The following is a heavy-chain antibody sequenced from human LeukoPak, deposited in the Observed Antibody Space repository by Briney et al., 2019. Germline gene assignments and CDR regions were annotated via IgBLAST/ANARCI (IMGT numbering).Heavy chain of an antibody. CDR1: GFTFDDYA. Sequence: GGSLRLSCAASGFTFDDYAMHWVRQAPGKGLEWVSGISWNSGSIGYADSVKGRFTISRDNAKNSLYLQMNSLRAEDTALYYCAKDKASGWELLQGAFDIWGQGTMVTVSS. CDR2: ISWNSGSI. CDR3: AKDKASGWELLQGAFDI. J-gene: IGHJ3*02. V-gene: IGHV3-9*01. D-gene: IGHD1-26*01.